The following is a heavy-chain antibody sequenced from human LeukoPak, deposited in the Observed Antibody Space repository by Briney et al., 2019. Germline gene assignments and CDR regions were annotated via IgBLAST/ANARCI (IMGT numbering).Heavy chain of an antibody. J-gene: IGHJ4*02. V-gene: IGHV4-4*02. CDR3: AREAGRGDYYSDSGGYILDY. D-gene: IGHD3-22*01. CDR1: GGSISSSNW. Sequence: PSGTLSLTCAVSGGSISSSNWWSWVRQPPGKGLEWIGQIYHTGSTNYNPSLKSRVAMSVDKSKNQFSLKVNSVTAADTAVYYCAREAGRGDYYSDSGGYILDYWGQGTLVTVSS. CDR2: IYHTGST.